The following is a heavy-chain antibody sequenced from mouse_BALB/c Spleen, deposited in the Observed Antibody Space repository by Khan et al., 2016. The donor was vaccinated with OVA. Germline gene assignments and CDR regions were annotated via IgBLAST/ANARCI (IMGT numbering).Heavy chain of an antibody. J-gene: IGHJ3*01. CDR1: GYTFTSYY. CDR3: ARSEYGSFAY. Sequence: QVRLQQSGPDLVKPGSSVRISCKASGYTFTSYYIHWVKQRPGQGLEWIGWIYPGNVNAEYNERFKGKATLTVDTSSSTAYMQLSSLTSEDSAVYFCARSEYGSFAYWGQGTLVTVSA. D-gene: IGHD2-10*02. CDR2: IYPGNVNA. V-gene: IGHV1S56*01.